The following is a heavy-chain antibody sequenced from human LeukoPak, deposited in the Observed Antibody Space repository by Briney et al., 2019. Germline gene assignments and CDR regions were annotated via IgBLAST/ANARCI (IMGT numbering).Heavy chain of an antibody. V-gene: IGHV3-23*01. CDR1: GFTFSLSA. CDR3: AKEAFRPALLDF. J-gene: IGHJ4*02. Sequence: GGSLRLSCAASGFTFSLSAMTWVRQPPGKGLEWVATVSNSGAATNYADSVKGRFSISRDNSKNTVSLEMSNLRTDDTAIYYCAKEAFRPALLDFWGQGSLVTVSS. CDR2: VSNSGAAT. D-gene: IGHD2-21*01.